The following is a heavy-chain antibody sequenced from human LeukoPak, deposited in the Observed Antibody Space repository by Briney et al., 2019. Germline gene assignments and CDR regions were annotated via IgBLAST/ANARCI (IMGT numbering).Heavy chain of an antibody. D-gene: IGHD3-22*01. V-gene: IGHV3-74*01. J-gene: IGHJ1*01. CDR1: GFTFSSYW. CDR3: AKAPSEIGGYYPEYFRH. Sequence: GGSLRLSCAASGFTFSSYWMHWVRQAPGKGLVWVSRIKSDGSTNYADSVKGRFTISRDNTKNTVSLQMNSLRAEDTGVYYCAKAPSEIGGYYPEYFRHWGQGTLVTVSS. CDR2: IKSDGST.